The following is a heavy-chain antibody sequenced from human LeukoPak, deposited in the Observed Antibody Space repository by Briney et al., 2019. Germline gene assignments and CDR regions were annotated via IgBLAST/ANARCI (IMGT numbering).Heavy chain of an antibody. J-gene: IGHJ3*02. CDR2: MHNSGSS. V-gene: IGHV4-59*01. CDR1: GASTSHFY. Sequence: SETLSLSCSVSGASTSHFYWNWIRQPPGKGLEWIGYMHNSGSSKHSPSLNSRVTISIDTSKNQFSLQLTSVTAADTAIYFCARSAEWLRNAFDIWGQGTMVSVSS. D-gene: IGHD5-12*01. CDR3: ARSAEWLRNAFDI.